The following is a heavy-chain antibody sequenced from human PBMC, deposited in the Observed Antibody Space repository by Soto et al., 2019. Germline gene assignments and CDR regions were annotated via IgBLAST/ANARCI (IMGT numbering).Heavy chain of an antibody. V-gene: IGHV1-69*13. CDR1: GGTFSSYA. D-gene: IGHD3-9*01. Sequence: SVKVSCKASGGTFSSYAISCVRQAPGQGLEWMGGIIPIFGTANYAQKFQGRVTITADESTSTAYMELSSLRSEDTAVYYCAVNVLRYFDWLPTYYYYYGMDVWGQGTTVTVSS. CDR3: AVNVLRYFDWLPTYYYYYGMDV. J-gene: IGHJ6*02. CDR2: IIPIFGTA.